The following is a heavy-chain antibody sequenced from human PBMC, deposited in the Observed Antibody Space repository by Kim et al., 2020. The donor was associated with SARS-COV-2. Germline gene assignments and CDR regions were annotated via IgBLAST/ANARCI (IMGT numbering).Heavy chain of an antibody. V-gene: IGHV4-34*01. D-gene: IGHD3-16*02. J-gene: IGHJ4*02. CDR2: INHSGST. Sequence: GSLSLTCAVYGGSFSGYYWSWIRQPPGKGLEWIGEINHSGSTNYNPSLKSRVTISVDTSKNQFSLKLSSVTAADTAVYYCARGYDYVWGSYRSAFRFDYWGQGTLVTVSS. CDR1: GGSFSGYY. CDR3: ARGYDYVWGSYRSAFRFDY.